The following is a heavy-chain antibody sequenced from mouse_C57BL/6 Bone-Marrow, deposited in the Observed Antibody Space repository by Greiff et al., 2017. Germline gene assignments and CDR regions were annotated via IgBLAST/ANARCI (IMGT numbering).Heavy chain of an antibody. CDR3: ARFPELVFDY. CDR1: GYTFTSYT. J-gene: IGHJ2*01. V-gene: IGHV1-4*01. CDR2: INPSSGYT. Sequence: QVQLQQSGAELARPGASVKMSCKASGYTFTSYTMHWVKQRPGQGLEWIGYINPSSGYTKYNQKFKDKATLTADKSSSTAYMQLSSLTSEDSAVYYCARFPELVFDYWGQGTTLTVSS.